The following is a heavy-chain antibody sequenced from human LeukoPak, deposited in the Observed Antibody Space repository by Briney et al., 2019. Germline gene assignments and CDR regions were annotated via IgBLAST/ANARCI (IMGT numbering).Heavy chain of an antibody. D-gene: IGHD3-10*01. V-gene: IGHV4-39*01. CDR2: IYYSGST. Sequence: PSETLSLTCTVSGGSISSSSYYWGWIRQPPGKGLEWIGSIYYSGSTYYNPSLKSRVTISVDTSKNQFSLKLSSVTAADTAVYYCARHRVTMVRGRHNWFDPWGQGTLVTVSS. CDR3: ARHRVTMVRGRHNWFDP. CDR1: GGSISSSSYY. J-gene: IGHJ5*02.